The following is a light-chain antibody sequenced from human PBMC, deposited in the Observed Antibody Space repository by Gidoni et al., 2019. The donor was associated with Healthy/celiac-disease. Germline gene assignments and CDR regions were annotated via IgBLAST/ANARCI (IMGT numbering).Light chain of an antibody. CDR2: YDS. CDR1: NIGSKS. V-gene: IGLV3-21*04. Sequence: PPSVSVAPGKTARITCGGNNIGSKSVHWYQQKPGQAPVLVIYYDSDRPSGIPERFSGSNSGNTATLTISRVEAGDEADYYCQVWDSSSDQLNWVFGGGTKLTVL. J-gene: IGLJ3*02. CDR3: QVWDSSSDQLNWV.